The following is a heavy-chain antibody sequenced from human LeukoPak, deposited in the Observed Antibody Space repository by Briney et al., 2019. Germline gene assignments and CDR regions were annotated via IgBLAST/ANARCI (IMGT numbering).Heavy chain of an antibody. CDR1: GYTFTGYY. CDR3: AMPTMVRDGLDP. Sequence: ASVKVSCKASGYTFTGYYMHWVRQAPGQGLEWMGWINPNSGGTNYAQKFQGRVTMTRDTSISTAYMKLSRLRSDDTAVYYCAMPTMVRDGLDPWGQGTLVTVSS. CDR2: INPNSGGT. V-gene: IGHV1-2*02. J-gene: IGHJ5*02. D-gene: IGHD3-10*01.